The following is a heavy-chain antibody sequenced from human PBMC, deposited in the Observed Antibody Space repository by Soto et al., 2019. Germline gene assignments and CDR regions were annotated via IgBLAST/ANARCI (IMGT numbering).Heavy chain of an antibody. J-gene: IGHJ4*02. Sequence: QVQLVQSRPEVTMPGASVKVSCKTSGYTFTAYGLAWLRQAPGQRPEWLGWVGTANANTNYAEKFQGRVTMTSDRSTTTTEKELMSLRSDDTAVYYCARELNTDPTAYYSFAYWGQGTLVTVSS. CDR1: GYTFTAYG. V-gene: IGHV1-18*01. CDR2: VGTANANT. D-gene: IGHD3-9*01. CDR3: ARELNTDPTAYYSFAY.